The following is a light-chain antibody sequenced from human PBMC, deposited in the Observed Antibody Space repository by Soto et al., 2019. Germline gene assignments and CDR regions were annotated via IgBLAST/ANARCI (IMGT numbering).Light chain of an antibody. CDR2: EVS. V-gene: IGLV2-14*01. J-gene: IGLJ1*01. CDR3: SSYTSSSTL. Sequence: SVLTQPASVSGSPGQSITISCTGTSSDVGSYNYVSWYQHHPGKAPKLMIYEVSDRPSGISSRFSGSKSGNTASLTISGLQTEDEADYYCSSYTSSSTLFGTGTKVTVL. CDR1: SSDVGSYNY.